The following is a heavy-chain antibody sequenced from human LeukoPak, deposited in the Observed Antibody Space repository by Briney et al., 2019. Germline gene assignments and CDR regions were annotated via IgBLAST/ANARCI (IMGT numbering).Heavy chain of an antibody. CDR2: INPNSGGT. CDR3: ARGSRRNKSGYSYGPADY. D-gene: IGHD5-18*01. CDR1: GYTFTGYY. J-gene: IGHJ4*02. Sequence: ASVKVSCKASGYTFTGYYMHWVRQAPGQGLEWMGWINPNSGGTNYAQKFQGRVTMTWDTSISTAYMELSRLRSDDTAVYYCARGSRRNKSGYSYGPADYWGQGTLVTVSS. V-gene: IGHV1-2*02.